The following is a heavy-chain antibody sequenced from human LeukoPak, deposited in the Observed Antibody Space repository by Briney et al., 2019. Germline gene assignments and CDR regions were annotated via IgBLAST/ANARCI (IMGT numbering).Heavy chain of an antibody. Sequence: GGSLRLSCAASGFTFDDYGMSWVRQAPGKGLEWVSGINWNGGSTGYADPVKGRFAISRDNAKNSLYLQMNSLRAEDTALYHCARAQGGTSYYYYYYGMDVWGQGTTVTVSS. CDR1: GFTFDDYG. V-gene: IGHV3-20*01. CDR3: ARAQGGTSYYYYYYGMDV. CDR2: INWNGGST. D-gene: IGHD1-26*01. J-gene: IGHJ6*02.